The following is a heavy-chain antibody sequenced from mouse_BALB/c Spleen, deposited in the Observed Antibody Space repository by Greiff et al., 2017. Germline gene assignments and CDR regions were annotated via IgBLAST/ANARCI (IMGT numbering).Heavy chain of an antibody. D-gene: IGHD1-1*01. CDR1: GYTFTDYN. J-gene: IGHJ1*01. CDR3: ARAYGSSWGYFDV. CDR2: IYPYNGGT. Sequence: EVQVVESGPELVKPGASVKISCKASGYTFTDYNMHWVKQSHGKSLEWIGYIYPYNGGTGYNQKFKSKATLTVDNSSSTAYMELRSLTSEDSAVYYCARAYGSSWGYFDVWGAGTTVTVSS. V-gene: IGHV1S29*02.